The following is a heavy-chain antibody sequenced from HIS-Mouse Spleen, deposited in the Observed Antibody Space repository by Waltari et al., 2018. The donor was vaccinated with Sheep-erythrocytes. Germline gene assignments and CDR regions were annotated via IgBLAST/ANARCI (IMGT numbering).Heavy chain of an antibody. J-gene: IGHJ1*01. CDR3: ARGYCSSTSCYGYFQH. Sequence: QVQLVQSGAEVKKPGASVKVSCKASGYTFTGYYMHWVRQAPNSGGTNYEQKFQGRVTMTRDTSISTAYMELSRLRSDDTAVYYCARGYCSSTSCYGYFQHWGQGTLVTVSS. V-gene: IGHV1-2*02. CDR1: GYTFTGYY. CDR2: SGGT. D-gene: IGHD2-2*01.